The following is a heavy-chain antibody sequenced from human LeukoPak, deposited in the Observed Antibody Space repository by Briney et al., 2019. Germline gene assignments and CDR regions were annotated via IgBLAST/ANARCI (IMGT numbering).Heavy chain of an antibody. CDR3: ARARWELLDWLDY. V-gene: IGHV1-2*02. CDR1: GYTFTGYY. CDR2: INPNSGGT. Sequence: ASVKVSCKASGYTFTGYYMHWVRQAPGQGLEWMGWINPNSGGTNYAQKFQGRVTMTRDTSISTVYRKLSRLRSEDTAVYYCARARWELLDWLDYWGQGTLVTVSS. D-gene: IGHD1-26*01. J-gene: IGHJ4*02.